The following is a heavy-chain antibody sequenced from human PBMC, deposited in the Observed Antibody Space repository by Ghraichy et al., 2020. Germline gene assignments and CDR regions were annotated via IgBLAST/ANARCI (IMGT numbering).Heavy chain of an antibody. V-gene: IGHV3-15*07. CDR3: TTDGGGWYYYYYGMDV. J-gene: IGHJ6*02. Sequence: GVLRLSCAASGFTFSNAWMNWVRQAPGKGLEWVGRIKSKTDGGTTDYAAPVKGRFTISRDDSKNTLYLQMNSLKTEDTAVYYCTTDGGGWYYYYYGMDVWGQGTTVTVSS. CDR1: GFTFSNAW. D-gene: IGHD6-19*01. CDR2: IKSKTDGGTT.